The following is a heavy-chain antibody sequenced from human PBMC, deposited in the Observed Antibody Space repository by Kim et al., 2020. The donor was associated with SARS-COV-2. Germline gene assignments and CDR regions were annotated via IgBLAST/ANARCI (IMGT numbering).Heavy chain of an antibody. Sequence: AGSVKGRFTISRDNSKNTLYLQMNSLRAEDTTVYYCAKTYSGSYRSPFDYWGQGSLVTVSS. V-gene: IGHV3-30*02. CDR3: AKTYSGSYRSPFDY. D-gene: IGHD1-26*01. J-gene: IGHJ4*02.